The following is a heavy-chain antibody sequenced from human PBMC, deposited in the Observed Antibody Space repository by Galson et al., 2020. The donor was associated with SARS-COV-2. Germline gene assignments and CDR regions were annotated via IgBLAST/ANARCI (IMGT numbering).Heavy chain of an antibody. V-gene: IGHV4-39*07. CDR1: GGSISSTTYF. CDR2: LHSSGTA. J-gene: IGHJ4*02. CDR3: ARGHHGSYSDY. Sequence: SETLSLTCTVSGGSISSTTYFWNWIRQPPGRGLEWIGSLHSSGTANYNPSLKTRLTMSVDTSKNQFSLRLNSVTAADTAVYYCARGHHGSYSDYWGQGSLVTISS. D-gene: IGHD1-1*01.